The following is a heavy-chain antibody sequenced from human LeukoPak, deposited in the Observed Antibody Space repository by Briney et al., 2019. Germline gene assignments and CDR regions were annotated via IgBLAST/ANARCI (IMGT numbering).Heavy chain of an antibody. CDR1: GLTVSSAY. J-gene: IGHJ4*02. Sequence: GGSLRLSCAASGLTVSSAYMTWVRQAPGKGLEWVSILYSGGTSYYADSVEGRFTISRDDSNNTLYLQLNNLRAEDTAVYYCATHSGTYWYSFDYWGQGTPVTVSS. V-gene: IGHV3-66*01. CDR2: LYSGGTS. D-gene: IGHD2-15*01. CDR3: ATHSGTYWYSFDY.